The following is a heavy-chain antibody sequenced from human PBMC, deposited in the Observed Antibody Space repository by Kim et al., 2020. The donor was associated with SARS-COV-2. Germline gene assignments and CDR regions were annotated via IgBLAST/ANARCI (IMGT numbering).Heavy chain of an antibody. CDR2: ISDKAHGGTP. Sequence: GGSLRLSCRSSGFTFGDYAINWVRQAPGKGLEWVCFISDKAHGGTPDYAASLRGRFAISRDDSKSIAYLQMNSLKTEDTVGYYCTNERYWGQGTLVTVSS. J-gene: IGHJ4*02. CDR1: GFTFGDYA. CDR3: TNERY. V-gene: IGHV3-49*04.